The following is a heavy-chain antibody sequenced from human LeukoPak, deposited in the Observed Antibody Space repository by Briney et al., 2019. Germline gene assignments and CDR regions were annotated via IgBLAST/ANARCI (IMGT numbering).Heavy chain of an antibody. CDR2: IKQDGSEK. V-gene: IGHV3-7*01. CDR1: GFGFSSYW. CDR3: ARVEPTASNDY. D-gene: IGHD1-1*01. J-gene: IGHJ4*02. Sequence: PGGSLRLSCEASGFGFSSYWMSWVRRAPGRGLEWVANIKQDGSEKNYVDSVKGRFIISRDNGNNLLYLQMNGLRDEDTAVYYCARVEPTASNDYWGQGTLVTVSS.